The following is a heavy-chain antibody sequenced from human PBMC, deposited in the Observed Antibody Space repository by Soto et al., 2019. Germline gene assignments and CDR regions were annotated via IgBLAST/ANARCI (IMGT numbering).Heavy chain of an antibody. CDR1: GYSLTRYW. CDR3: ARLSGYSYGYLVY. Sequence: VESLKISWKGSGYSLTRYWIGWVRQMPGKGLEWMGIIYPGDSDTRYSPSFQGQVTISADKSISTAYLQWSSLKASDTAMYYCARLSGYSYGYLVYWGQGTLVTVSS. CDR2: IYPGDSDT. J-gene: IGHJ4*02. V-gene: IGHV5-51*01. D-gene: IGHD5-18*01.